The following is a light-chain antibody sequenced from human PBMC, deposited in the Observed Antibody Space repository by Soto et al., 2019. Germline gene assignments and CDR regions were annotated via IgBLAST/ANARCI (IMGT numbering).Light chain of an antibody. CDR1: SSNIGSNS. Sequence: QSVLTQPPSASGTPGQRVTISCSGSSSNIGSNSVNWYQQLPGPAPKLLIYSNNQRPSGVPDRFSGSKSGTSASLAISGLQSEDGADYYCAAWDYRLDGPGFGGGTKLTVL. J-gene: IGLJ3*02. CDR2: SNN. V-gene: IGLV1-44*01. CDR3: AAWDYRLDGPG.